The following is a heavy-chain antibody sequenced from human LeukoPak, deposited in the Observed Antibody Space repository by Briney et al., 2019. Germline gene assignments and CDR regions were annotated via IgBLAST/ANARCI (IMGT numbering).Heavy chain of an antibody. CDR1: GFSFTTYL. J-gene: IGHJ4*02. V-gene: IGHV5-51*01. D-gene: IGHD4-23*01. CDR2: IYPGDSDT. CDR3: ARHKKGRGGNHYFDY. Sequence: GEPLKFSCKGFGFSFTTYLIAWGRQIPGKRVKGMGIIYPGDSDTRYSPSFQGQVTISADKSISTAYLQWSSLKASDTAMYYCARHKKGRGGNHYFDYWGQGTLVAVSS.